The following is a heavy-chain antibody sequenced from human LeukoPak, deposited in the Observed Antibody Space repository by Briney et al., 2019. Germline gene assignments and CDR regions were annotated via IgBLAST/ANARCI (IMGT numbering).Heavy chain of an antibody. CDR3: ARSKVGSTTLPIDY. V-gene: IGHV1-8*01. J-gene: IGHJ4*02. CDR1: GYTFTSYD. D-gene: IGHD2/OR15-2a*01. CDR2: VNPYSGNT. Sequence: ASVKVSCKASGYTFTSYDINWGRPATRQRLGWMGWVNPYSGNTGYEQKFQGRVTMTRNNSITTSYMELSSLRSEDTAMYYCARSKVGSTTLPIDYWGQGTPVTVSS.